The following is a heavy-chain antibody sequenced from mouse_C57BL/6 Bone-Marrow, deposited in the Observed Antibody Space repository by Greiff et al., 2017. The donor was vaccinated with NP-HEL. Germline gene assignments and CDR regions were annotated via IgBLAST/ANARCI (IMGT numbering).Heavy chain of an antibody. CDR2: ISYDGSN. V-gene: IGHV3-6*01. Sequence: ESGPGLVKPSQSLSLTCSVTGYSITSGYYWNWIRQFPGNKLEWMGYISYDGSNNYNPSLKNRISITRDTSKNQFFLKLNSVTTEDTATYYCARGIIYYYCSSCHGDVWGTGTTVTVSS. CDR3: ARGIIYYYCSSCHGDV. CDR1: GYSITSGYY. J-gene: IGHJ1*03. D-gene: IGHD1-1*01.